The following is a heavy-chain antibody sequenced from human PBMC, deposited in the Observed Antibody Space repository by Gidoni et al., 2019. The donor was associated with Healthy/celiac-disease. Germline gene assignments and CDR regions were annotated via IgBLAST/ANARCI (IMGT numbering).Heavy chain of an antibody. Sequence: QVQLVESGGGVVQPGRSLRLSCAASGFTFSSYGMHWVRQAPGKGLEWVAVIWYDGSNKYYADSVKGRFTISRDNSKNTLYLQMNSLRAEDTAVYYCAREETFLGRWLQQPIFDYWGQGTLVTVSS. V-gene: IGHV3-33*01. CDR1: GFTFSSYG. CDR2: IWYDGSNK. CDR3: AREETFLGRWLQQPIFDY. J-gene: IGHJ4*02. D-gene: IGHD3-16*01.